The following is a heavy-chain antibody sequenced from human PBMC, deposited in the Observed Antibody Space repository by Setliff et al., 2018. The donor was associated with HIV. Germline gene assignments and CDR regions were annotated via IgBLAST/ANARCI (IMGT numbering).Heavy chain of an antibody. D-gene: IGHD3-10*01. CDR1: GSTFSHFG. CDR3: AREAPRYASGAFDM. J-gene: IGHJ3*02. Sequence: ASVKVSCKASGSTFSHFGVSWVRQAPGQGLEWLGCINGYSGKTHFSPRLQGRLTMTTDTSTDTVYLELRSLASDDTAIYYCAREAPRYASGAFDMWGLGTMVTVSS. V-gene: IGHV1-18*01. CDR2: INGYSGKT.